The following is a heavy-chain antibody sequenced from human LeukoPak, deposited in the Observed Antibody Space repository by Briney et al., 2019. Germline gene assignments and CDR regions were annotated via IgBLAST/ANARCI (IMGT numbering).Heavy chain of an antibody. CDR1: GDSVSSNSAA. J-gene: IGHJ3*02. D-gene: IGHD6-19*01. V-gene: IGHV6-1*01. CDR2: TYYRSKWYN. Sequence: SQTLSLTCAISGDSVSSNSAAWNWIRQSPSRGLEWLGRTYYRSKWYNDYVISVKSRITINPDTSKNQFSLQLNSVTPEDTAVYYCARDPAYSSGWTKNAFDIWGQGTMVTVS. CDR3: ARDPAYSSGWTKNAFDI.